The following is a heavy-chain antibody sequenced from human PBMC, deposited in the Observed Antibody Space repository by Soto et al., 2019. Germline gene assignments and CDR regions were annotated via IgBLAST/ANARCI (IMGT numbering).Heavy chain of an antibody. CDR3: ARDYGCSGGSCYAFY. Sequence: EVQLVETGGGLIQPGGSLRLSCAASGFTVSSNYMSWVRQAPGKGLEWVSVIYSGGSTYYADSVKGRFTISRDNSNNTLYLHMNSLRAEDTAVYYCARDYGCSGGSCYAFYWGQGALVTVGS. CDR2: IYSGGST. J-gene: IGHJ4*02. CDR1: GFTVSSNY. D-gene: IGHD2-15*01. V-gene: IGHV3-53*02.